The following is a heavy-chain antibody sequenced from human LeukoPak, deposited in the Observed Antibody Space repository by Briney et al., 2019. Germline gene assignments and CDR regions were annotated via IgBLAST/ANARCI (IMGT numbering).Heavy chain of an antibody. V-gene: IGHV1-46*01. J-gene: IGHJ4*02. CDR3: ARAHPVVDTAMAYY. Sequence: GASVXXXXXXXXXTFTRYYXNWGRQAPGQGGERMGVINPSGGSTSYAQKFQGRVTITRDTTTRTVYMEMRRLRYKDTAVYYCARAHPVVDTAMAYYWGQGTLVTVSS. D-gene: IGHD5-18*01. CDR1: XXTFTRYY. CDR2: INPSGGST.